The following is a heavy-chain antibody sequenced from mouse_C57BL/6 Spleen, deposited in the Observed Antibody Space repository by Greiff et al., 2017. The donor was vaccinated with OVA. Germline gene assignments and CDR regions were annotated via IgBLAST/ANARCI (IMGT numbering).Heavy chain of an antibody. Sequence: EVQGVESGGGLVKPGGSLKLSCAASGFTFSDYGMHWVRQAPEKGLEWVAYISSGSSTIYYADTVKGRFTISRDNAKNTLFLQMTSLRCEDTAMYYCARRGEDDYEDYYAMDYWGQGTSVTVSS. V-gene: IGHV5-17*01. CDR3: ARRGEDDYEDYYAMDY. CDR2: ISSGSSTI. D-gene: IGHD2-4*01. CDR1: GFTFSDYG. J-gene: IGHJ4*01.